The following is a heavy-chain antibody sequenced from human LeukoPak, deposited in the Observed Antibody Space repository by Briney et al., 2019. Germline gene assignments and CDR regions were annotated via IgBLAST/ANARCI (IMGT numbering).Heavy chain of an antibody. CDR2: IKSDGKT. D-gene: IGHD3-22*01. CDR3: ASAPSEVGGYYPEYFRH. V-gene: IGHV3-74*01. J-gene: IGHJ1*01. CDR1: GFTFSRYW. Sequence: GGSLRLSCEASGFTFSRYWMHWVRQAPGKGLEWVSRIKSDGKTNYADSVKGRFTISRDNAKNTVSLQMDSLRAEDTGVYYCASAPSEVGGYYPEYFRHWGQGTLVTVSS.